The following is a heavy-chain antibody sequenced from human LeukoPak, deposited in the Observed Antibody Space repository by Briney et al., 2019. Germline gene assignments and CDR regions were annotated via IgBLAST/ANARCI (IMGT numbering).Heavy chain of an antibody. CDR1: GFTFSSYS. CDR3: ARALRYNWNDLVAFDI. Sequence: GGSLRLSCAASGFTFSSYSMNWVRQAPGKGREWVSSISRSSSYIYYADSVKGRFTISGDNAKNSLYLQMNSLRAEDTAEYYCARALRYNWNDLVAFDIWGQGTMVTVSS. D-gene: IGHD1-1*01. V-gene: IGHV3-21*01. J-gene: IGHJ3*02. CDR2: ISRSSSYI.